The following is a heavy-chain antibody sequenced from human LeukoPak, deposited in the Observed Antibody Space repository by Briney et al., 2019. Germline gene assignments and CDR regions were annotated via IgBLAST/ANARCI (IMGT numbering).Heavy chain of an antibody. CDR1: GGSFSGYY. D-gene: IGHD5-18*01. V-gene: IGHV4-34*01. CDR2: INHSGST. J-gene: IGHJ4*02. CDR3: ARHPRGYSYGLAY. Sequence: PSETLSLTCTVYGGSFSGYYWSWIRQPPGKGLEWIGEINHSGSTNYNPSLKSRVTISVDTSKNQFSLKLSSVTAADTAVYYCARHPRGYSYGLAYWGQGTLVTVSS.